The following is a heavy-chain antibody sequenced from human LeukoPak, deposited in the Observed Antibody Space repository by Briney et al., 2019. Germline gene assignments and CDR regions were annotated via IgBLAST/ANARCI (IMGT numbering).Heavy chain of an antibody. CDR1: GYSFTSYW. D-gene: IGHD2-15*01. V-gene: IGHV5-51*01. J-gene: IGHJ4*02. CDR2: IYPGDSDT. Sequence: PGESLQISCKGSGYSFTSYWIGWVRPMPGKGLEWMGIIYPGDSDTRYSPSFQGQVTISAGKSISTAYLQWSSLKASDTAMYYCARRSRYCSGGSCYYFDYWGQGTLVTVSS. CDR3: ARRSRYCSGGSCYYFDY.